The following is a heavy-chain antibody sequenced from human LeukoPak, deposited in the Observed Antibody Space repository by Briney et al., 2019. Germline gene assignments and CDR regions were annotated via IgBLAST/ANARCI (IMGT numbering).Heavy chain of an antibody. Sequence: SQTLSLTCTVSGGSISSGGYYWSWIRQHPGKGLEWIGYIYYSGSTYYNPSLKSRATISVDTSRNHFSLKLSSVTAADTAVYYCAREGGPYRPLDYSGQGTLVTVSS. CDR2: IYYSGST. CDR1: GGSISSGGYY. CDR3: AREGGPYRPLDY. V-gene: IGHV4-31*03. J-gene: IGHJ4*02.